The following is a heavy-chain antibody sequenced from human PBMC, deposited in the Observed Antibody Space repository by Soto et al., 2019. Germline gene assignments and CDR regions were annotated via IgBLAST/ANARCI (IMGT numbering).Heavy chain of an antibody. D-gene: IGHD4-4*01. CDR3: ARGRGNSVYYYYGMDV. CDR2: IIPIFGTA. Sequence: SVKVSCKASGGTFSSYAISWVRQAPGQGLEWMGGIIPIFGTANYAQKFQGGVTITADESTSTAYMELSSLRSEDTAVYYCARGRGNSVYYYYGMDVWGQGTTVTVSS. CDR1: GGTFSSYA. J-gene: IGHJ6*02. V-gene: IGHV1-69*13.